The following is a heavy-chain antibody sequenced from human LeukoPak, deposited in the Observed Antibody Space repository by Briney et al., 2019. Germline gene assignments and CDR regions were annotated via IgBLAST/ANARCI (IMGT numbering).Heavy chain of an antibody. D-gene: IGHD3-3*01. CDR1: GFTFGDYA. Sequence: GGSLRLSCTASGFTFGDYAMSWVRQAPGKGLGWVGFIRSKAYGGTTEYAASVKGRFTISRDDSKSIAYLQMNSLKTEDTAVYYCTRDLYYDFWSGFDYWGQGTLVTVSS. CDR2: IRSKAYGGTT. J-gene: IGHJ4*02. CDR3: TRDLYYDFWSGFDY. V-gene: IGHV3-49*04.